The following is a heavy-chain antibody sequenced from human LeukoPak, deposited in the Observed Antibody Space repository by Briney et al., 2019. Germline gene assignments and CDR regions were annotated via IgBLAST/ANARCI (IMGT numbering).Heavy chain of an antibody. CDR2: IINSGSTI. CDR3: ARGTFGCSGGSCYYKAYDY. J-gene: IGHJ4*02. Sequence: AGGSLRLSCAASGFTLSDYYMSWIRQAPGKRLEWVSYIINSGSTIYYADSVKGRFTISRDNAKNSLYLQMNSLRAEDTAVYYCARGTFGCSGGSCYYKAYDYWGQGTLVTVSS. CDR1: GFTLSDYY. D-gene: IGHD2-15*01. V-gene: IGHV3-11*01.